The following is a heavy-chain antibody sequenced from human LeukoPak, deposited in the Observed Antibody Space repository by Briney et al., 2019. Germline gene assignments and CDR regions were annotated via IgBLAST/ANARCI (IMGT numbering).Heavy chain of an antibody. D-gene: IGHD6-13*01. CDR2: INPYSGDT. J-gene: IGHJ4*02. CDR1: GCTFTGYH. CDR3: ARDQGSLTRSWYTGY. Sequence: RASVKVSCKASGCTFTGYHIHWVRQAPGQGLEWMGRINPYSGDTNFAQKFQGRVTMTRDTSITTAYMDLSSLTPDDTAVYFCARDQGSLTRSWYTGYWGQGTQVTVSS. V-gene: IGHV1-2*06.